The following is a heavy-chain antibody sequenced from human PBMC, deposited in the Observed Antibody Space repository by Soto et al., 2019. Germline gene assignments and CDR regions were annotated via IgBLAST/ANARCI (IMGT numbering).Heavy chain of an antibody. V-gene: IGHV1-8*01. CDR1: GYTFTSYE. J-gene: IGHJ4*02. D-gene: IGHD6-19*01. CDR3: ARERSSGWYVDY. Sequence: QVQLVQSGAEVKRPGASLKVSCKASGYTFTSYEIKWVRQATGQGLEWMGWMNPNSGNTGYAQKFQGRVTMTMNTSISTAYMELSSLRSEDTAVHYCARERSSGWYVDYWGQGTLVTVSS. CDR2: MNPNSGNT.